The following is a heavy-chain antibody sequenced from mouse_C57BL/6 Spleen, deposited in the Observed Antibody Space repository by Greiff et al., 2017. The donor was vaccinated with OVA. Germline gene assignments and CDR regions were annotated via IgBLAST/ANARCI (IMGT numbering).Heavy chain of an antibody. CDR1: GYTFTSYW. Sequence: VQLQQPGAELVMPGASVKLSCKASGYTFTSYWMHWVKQRPGQGLEWIGEIDPSDSYTNYNQKFKGKSTLTVDKYSSTAYMQLSSLTSEDSAVYYCARSPTYFVYYFDYWGQGPTLTVSS. V-gene: IGHV1-69*01. CDR2: IDPSDSYT. D-gene: IGHD2-10*01. CDR3: ARSPTYFVYYFDY. J-gene: IGHJ2*01.